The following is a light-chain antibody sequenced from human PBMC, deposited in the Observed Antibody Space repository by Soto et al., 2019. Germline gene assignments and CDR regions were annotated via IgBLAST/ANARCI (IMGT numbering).Light chain of an antibody. CDR3: AAWDDSLNALV. CDR2: YDD. CDR1: SSNIGNNA. J-gene: IGLJ2*01. Sequence: QSVLTQPPSVSEAPRQRVTISCSGSSSNIGNNAVNWYQQLPGKAPKLLIYYDDLLPSGVSDRFSGSKSGTSASLAISGLQSEDEDDYYCAAWDDSLNALVFGGGTKLTVL. V-gene: IGLV1-36*01.